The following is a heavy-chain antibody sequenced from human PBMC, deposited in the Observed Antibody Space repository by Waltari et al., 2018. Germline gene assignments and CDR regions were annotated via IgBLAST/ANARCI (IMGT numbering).Heavy chain of an antibody. CDR2: SNPGDGTT. D-gene: IGHD6-19*01. CDR1: GYTFTNYY. J-gene: IGHJ4*02. CDR3: ARVITVVGTYLRTFDY. V-gene: IGHV1-46*01. Sequence: QVQLVQSGAEVKKPGASVQVSCTASGYTFTNYYIHWVRQAPGQGLEWMGVSNPGDGTTGYGQKFQGRVTMTRDTSTSTVDMELSSLRSEDTAVYYCARVITVVGTYLRTFDYWGRGTLVTVSS.